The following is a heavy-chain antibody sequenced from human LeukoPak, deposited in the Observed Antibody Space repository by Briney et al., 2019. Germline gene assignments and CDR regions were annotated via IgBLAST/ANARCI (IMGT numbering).Heavy chain of an antibody. D-gene: IGHD3-10*01. CDR1: GYTFTNYY. Sequence: ASVKVSCKASGYTFTNYYMHWVRQAPGQGLEWMGIINPSDGSTSYAQNFQGRVTMARDTSTSAVYMELSSLRSEDTAVYYCARGSPAEYWFDPWGQGTLVTVSS. V-gene: IGHV1-46*01. CDR3: ARGSPAEYWFDP. J-gene: IGHJ5*02. CDR2: INPSDGST.